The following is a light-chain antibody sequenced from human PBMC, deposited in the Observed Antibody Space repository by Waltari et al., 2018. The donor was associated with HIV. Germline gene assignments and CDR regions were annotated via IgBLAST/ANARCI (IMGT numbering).Light chain of an antibody. J-gene: IGKJ3*01. Sequence: DIVMTQSPDSLAVSLGERATINCKSSQSLLLRSNNKNYLAWYQQKPGQPPKLLIIWASTRKSGVPDRFSGSGSGTDFTLTISSLQAEDVAVYYCQQDYSPSPLTFGPGTKVDIK. CDR1: QSLLLRSNNKNY. CDR3: QQDYSPSPLT. V-gene: IGKV4-1*01. CDR2: WAS.